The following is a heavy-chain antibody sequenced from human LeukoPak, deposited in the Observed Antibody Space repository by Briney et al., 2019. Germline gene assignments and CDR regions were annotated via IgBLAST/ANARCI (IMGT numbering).Heavy chain of an antibody. D-gene: IGHD6-19*01. J-gene: IGHJ4*02. CDR1: GYTFTSYD. Sequence: ASVKVSCKASGYTFTSYDINWVRQATGQGLEWMGWMNPNSGNTGYAQKFQGRVTMTRNTSISTAYMELGSLRSEDTAVYYCARGEQWLVAIDYWGQGTLVTVSS. CDR3: ARGEQWLVAIDY. V-gene: IGHV1-8*01. CDR2: MNPNSGNT.